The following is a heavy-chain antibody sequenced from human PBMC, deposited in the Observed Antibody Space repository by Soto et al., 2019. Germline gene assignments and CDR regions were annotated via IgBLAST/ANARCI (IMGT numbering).Heavy chain of an antibody. D-gene: IGHD2-2*01. CDR1: GYSFTSYW. CDR3: AXLGDQLLSDYYYYGMDV. Sequence: GESLKISCKGSGYSFTSYWIGWVRQMPGKGLEWMGIIYPGDSDTRYSPSFQGQVTISADKSISTAYLQWSSLKASDTAMYYCAXLGDQLLSDYYYYGMDVWGQGTTVTVSS. J-gene: IGHJ6*02. V-gene: IGHV5-51*01. CDR2: IYPGDSDT.